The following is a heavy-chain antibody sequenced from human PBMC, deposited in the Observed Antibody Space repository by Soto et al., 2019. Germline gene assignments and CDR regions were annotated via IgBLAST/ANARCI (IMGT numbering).Heavy chain of an antibody. CDR1: GGSISSGGYY. J-gene: IGHJ6*02. CDR3: ARELPQRQGRNMDV. Sequence: SETLSLTCTVSGGSISSGGYYWSWIRQHPGEGLEWFGYINHSGSLYYNPSLKSRVSMSVDTSKNQFSLNLSSVTAADTAVYYCARELPQRQGRNMDVWGQGTTVTVSS. V-gene: IGHV4-31*03. CDR2: INHSGSL. D-gene: IGHD1-1*01.